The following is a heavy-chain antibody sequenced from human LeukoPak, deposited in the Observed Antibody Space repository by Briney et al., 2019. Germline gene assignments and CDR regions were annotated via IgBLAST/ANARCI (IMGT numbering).Heavy chain of an antibody. Sequence: GGSLRLSCAGSGFNVNDYYISWIRQAPGKGLEWVSDIGSSDAIIAYGDSVRGRFTISRDFASNSLYLQMTSLRVEDTAVYYCAREIVAGAFDSWGQGTLVTVSS. CDR1: GFNVNDYY. J-gene: IGHJ4*02. V-gene: IGHV3-11*01. D-gene: IGHD6-19*01. CDR2: IGSSDAII. CDR3: AREIVAGAFDS.